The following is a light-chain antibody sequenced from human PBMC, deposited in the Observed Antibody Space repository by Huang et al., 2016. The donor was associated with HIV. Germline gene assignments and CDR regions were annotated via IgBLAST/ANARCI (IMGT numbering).Light chain of an antibody. J-gene: IGKJ4*01. V-gene: IGKV3-11*01. CDR3: QQRGAWPLT. CDR2: DSF. Sequence: DIVLTQSPATLSLSPGQRATLSSRASQNINHYLIWYQQKPGQAPRLLIYDSFNRATGIPARFSGSGSGTDFTLTINTLEPEDFAVYYCQQRGAWPLTFGGGTKVEIK. CDR1: QNINHY.